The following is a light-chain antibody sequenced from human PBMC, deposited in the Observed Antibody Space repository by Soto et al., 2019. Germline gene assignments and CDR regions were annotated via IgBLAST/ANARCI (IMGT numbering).Light chain of an antibody. J-gene: IGLJ3*02. CDR1: NFDVGAYNY. Sequence: QSALTQPASVSGSPGQSNTISCTGTNFDVGAYNYVSWYQQHPGKAPKLMIYDVSNRPSGVSSRFSGSKSGNTASLTISGLQAEDEADYYCSSYSSSSTVVVGGGTKLTVL. V-gene: IGLV2-14*01. CDR2: DVS. CDR3: SSYSSSSTVV.